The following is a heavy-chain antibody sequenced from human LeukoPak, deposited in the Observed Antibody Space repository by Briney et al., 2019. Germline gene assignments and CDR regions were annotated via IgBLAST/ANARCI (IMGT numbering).Heavy chain of an antibody. CDR1: GYTFTGYY. V-gene: IGHV1-2*02. CDR3: ARDLYFCSSTSCYPSYNWFDP. Sequence: ASVKVSCKASGYTFTGYYMHWVRQAPGRGLEWMGWINPNSGGTNYAQKFQGRVTMTRDTSISTAYMELSRLRSDDTAVYYCARDLYFCSSTSCYPSYNWFDPWGQGTLVTVSS. D-gene: IGHD2-2*01. CDR2: INPNSGGT. J-gene: IGHJ5*02.